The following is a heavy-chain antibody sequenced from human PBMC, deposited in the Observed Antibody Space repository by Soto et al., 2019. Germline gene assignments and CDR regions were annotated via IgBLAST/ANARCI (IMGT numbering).Heavy chain of an antibody. V-gene: IGHV3-23*01. CDR1: GFTFSSYA. CDR3: AKDGARRYSSGWYFDL. Sequence: EVQLLESGGGLVQPGGSLRLSCAASGFTFSSYAMSWVRQAPGKGLEWVSAISGSGGSTYYADSVKGRFTISRDNSKNTMYVEMNSQRAEDTAVYYCAKDGARRYSSGWYFDLWGRGTLVTVSS. CDR2: ISGSGGST. D-gene: IGHD6-19*01. J-gene: IGHJ2*01.